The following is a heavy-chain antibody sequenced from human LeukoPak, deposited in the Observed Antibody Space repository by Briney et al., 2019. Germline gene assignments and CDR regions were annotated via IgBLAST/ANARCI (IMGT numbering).Heavy chain of an antibody. D-gene: IGHD6-13*01. CDR3: ARGRRIAAAGLYYFDY. Sequence: GGSLRLSCAASGFTFSCYSMNWVRQAPGRGLEWVSSISSCSSYIYYADSVKGRFTISRDNAKNSLYLQMNSLRAEDTAVYYCARGRRIAAAGLYYFDYWGQGTLVTVSS. CDR2: ISSCSSYI. J-gene: IGHJ4*02. V-gene: IGHV3-21*01. CDR1: GFTFSCYS.